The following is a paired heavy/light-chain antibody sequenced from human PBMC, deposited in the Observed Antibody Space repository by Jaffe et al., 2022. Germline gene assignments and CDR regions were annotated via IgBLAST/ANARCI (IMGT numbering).Heavy chain of an antibody. D-gene: IGHD2-15*01. Sequence: EVQLLESGGGLVQPGGSLRLSCAASGFTFSSYAMSWVRQAPGKGLEWVSAISGSGGSTYYADSVKGRFTISRDNSKNTLYLQMNSLRAEDTAVYYCAKGMGCSGGSCYPRGAFDIWGQGTMVTVSS. V-gene: IGHV3-23*01. J-gene: IGHJ3*02. CDR2: ISGSGGST. CDR1: GFTFSSYA. CDR3: AKGMGCSGGSCYPRGAFDI.
Light chain of an antibody. CDR3: QQRSNWPIT. J-gene: IGKJ5*01. Sequence: EIVLTQSPATLSLSPGERATLSCRASQSVSSYLAWYQQKPGQAPRLLIYDASNRATGIPARFSGSGSGTDFTLTISSLEPEDFAVYYCQQRSNWPITFGQGTRLEIK. V-gene: IGKV3-11*01. CDR1: QSVSSY. CDR2: DAS.